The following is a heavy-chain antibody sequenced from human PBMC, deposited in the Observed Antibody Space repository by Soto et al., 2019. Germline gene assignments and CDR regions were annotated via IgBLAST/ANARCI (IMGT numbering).Heavy chain of an antibody. Sequence: QVQLVQSGTEVKRPGDSVKVSCKASGYTFTGYYVHWVRQAPGQGLESMGWINPNSGDTYLAQRFQGRVTMNRDTSIGTAYMELRGLTSDDTAEYFCAKGGAIVAAGTRVYLYNAMDVWGQGTTVTVSS. V-gene: IGHV1-2*02. CDR2: INPNSGDT. CDR3: AKGGAIVAAGTRVYLYNAMDV. CDR1: GYTFTGYY. J-gene: IGHJ6*02. D-gene: IGHD1-26*01.